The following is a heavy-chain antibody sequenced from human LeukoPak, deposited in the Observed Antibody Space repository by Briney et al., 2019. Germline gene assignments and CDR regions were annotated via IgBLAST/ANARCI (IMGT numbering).Heavy chain of an antibody. Sequence: PGGSLRLSCAASGFTLSSYAMSWVRQAPGKGLDWVSVISSSGANTNYADSVKGRFTISRDNAKDTLYLQMNSLRAEDTAVYYCARGENTYIDYWGQGTLVTVSS. D-gene: IGHD3-16*01. CDR1: GFTLSSYA. J-gene: IGHJ4*02. CDR2: ISSSGANT. V-gene: IGHV3-23*01. CDR3: ARGENTYIDY.